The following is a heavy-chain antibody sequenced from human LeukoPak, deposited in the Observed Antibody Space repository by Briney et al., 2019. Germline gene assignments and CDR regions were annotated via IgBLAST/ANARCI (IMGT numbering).Heavy chain of an antibody. D-gene: IGHD6-13*01. Sequence: ASVKVSCKASGCTFTSYDISWVRQAPGQGLEWVGWISAYNGNTNYAQKLQGRVTMTTDTSTSTAYMELRSLRSDDSAVYFCARVPIPPYSSSWYQPFDYWGQGTLVTVSS. CDR1: GCTFTSYD. CDR3: ARVPIPPYSSSWYQPFDY. CDR2: ISAYNGNT. J-gene: IGHJ4*02. V-gene: IGHV1-18*01.